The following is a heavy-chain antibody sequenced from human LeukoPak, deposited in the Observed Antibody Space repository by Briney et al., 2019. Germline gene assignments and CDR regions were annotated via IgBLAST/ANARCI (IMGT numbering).Heavy chain of an antibody. J-gene: IGHJ6*02. CDR2: ISSSSSYI. D-gene: IGHD3-16*02. CDR1: GFTFSSYS. V-gene: IGHV3-21*01. CDR3: ARDPVIASGPNYYYYYGMDV. Sequence: RGSLRLSCAASGFTFSSYSMKWVRPAPGEGLEWVSSISSSSSYIYYADSVKGRFTLSRDNAKNSLYLQMNSLRAEDTAVYYCARDPVIASGPNYYYYYGMDVWGQGTTVTVSS.